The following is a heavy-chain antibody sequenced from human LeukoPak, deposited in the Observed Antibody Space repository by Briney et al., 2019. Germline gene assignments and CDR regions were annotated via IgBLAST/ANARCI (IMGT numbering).Heavy chain of an antibody. CDR2: IRSKAYGGTT. D-gene: IGHD3-22*01. Sequence: GGSLRLSCTASGFTFGDYAMSWVRQAPGKGLEWVGFIRSKAYGGTTEYAASVKGRFTISRDDSKSIAYLQMNSLTTEDTAVYYCTRDPYYYDSSGYYYERCFDYWGQGTLVTVSS. CDR1: GFTFGDYA. V-gene: IGHV3-49*04. J-gene: IGHJ4*02. CDR3: TRDPYYYDSSGYYYERCFDY.